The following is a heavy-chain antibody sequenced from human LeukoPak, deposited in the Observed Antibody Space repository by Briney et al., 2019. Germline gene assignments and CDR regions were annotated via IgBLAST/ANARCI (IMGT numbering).Heavy chain of an antibody. CDR2: IYHSGST. CDR1: GYSISSGYY. V-gene: IGHV4-38-2*01. Sequence: SETLSLTCAVSGYSISSGYYWGWIRQPPGKGLEWIGSIYHSGSTYYNPSLKSRVTISVDTSKNQFSLKLSSVTAADTAVYYCARVKTRYDYVWGSLGDAFDIWGQGTMVTVSS. J-gene: IGHJ3*02. CDR3: ARVKTRYDYVWGSLGDAFDI. D-gene: IGHD3-16*01.